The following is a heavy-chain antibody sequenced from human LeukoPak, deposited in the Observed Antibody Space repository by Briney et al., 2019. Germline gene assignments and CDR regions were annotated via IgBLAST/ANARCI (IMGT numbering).Heavy chain of an antibody. V-gene: IGHV4-39*01. J-gene: IGHJ4*02. CDR2: IYYSGTT. CDR3: ARHSSAARPNFDY. CDR1: GGSISGSNYY. D-gene: IGHD6-6*01. Sequence: PSETLSLTCTVSGGSISGSNYYWGWIRQPPGKGLEWIGRIYYSGTTYYNPSLKSRVTISVDTSKNQFSLEVTSMTAADMAVYSCARHSSAARPNFDYWGQGTLVTVSS.